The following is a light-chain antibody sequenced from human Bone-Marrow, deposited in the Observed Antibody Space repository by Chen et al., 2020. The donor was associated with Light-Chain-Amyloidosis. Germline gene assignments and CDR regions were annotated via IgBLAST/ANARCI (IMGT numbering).Light chain of an antibody. Sequence: SYVLTQPSSLSVAPVQTATIACGGHNIGSTSVHWYQQTPGQAPLLVVYDASDRPSGIPDRLSGSNSGNTATLTIGRVEAGDEADYYCQVWDRSSDGPVFGGGTKLTVL. CDR1: NIGSTS. CDR2: DAS. CDR3: QVWDRSSDGPV. V-gene: IGLV3-21*02. J-gene: IGLJ3*02.